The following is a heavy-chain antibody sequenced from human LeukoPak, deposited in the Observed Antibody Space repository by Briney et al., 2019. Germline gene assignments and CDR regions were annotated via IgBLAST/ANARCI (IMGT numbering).Heavy chain of an antibody. V-gene: IGHV3-15*01. CDR3: AKDSITVAGPNDY. CDR2: IKSKTDGGTT. D-gene: IGHD6-19*01. Sequence: GGSLRLSCAASGFTFSNAWMSWVRQAPGKGLEWVGRIKSKTDGGTTDYAAPVKGRFTISRDDSKNTLYLQMNSLKTEDTAVYYCAKDSITVAGPNDYWGQGTLVTVSS. CDR1: GFTFSNAW. J-gene: IGHJ4*02.